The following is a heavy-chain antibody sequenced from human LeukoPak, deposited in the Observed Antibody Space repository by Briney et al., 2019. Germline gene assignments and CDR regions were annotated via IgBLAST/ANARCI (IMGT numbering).Heavy chain of an antibody. D-gene: IGHD1-26*01. CDR3: ARRRWEIGFDP. Sequence: ASVKVSCKASGYTFTSYYMHWVRQAPGQGLEWMGIINPSGGSTSYAQKFQGRVTMTRDMSTSTVYMELSSLRSEGTAVYYCARRRWEIGFDPWGQGTLVTVSS. J-gene: IGHJ5*02. CDR2: INPSGGST. V-gene: IGHV1-46*01. CDR1: GYTFTSYY.